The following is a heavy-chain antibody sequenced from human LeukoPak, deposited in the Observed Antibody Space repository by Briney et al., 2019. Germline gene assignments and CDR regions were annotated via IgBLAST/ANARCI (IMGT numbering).Heavy chain of an antibody. Sequence: SGTLSLTCAVSGGSISSSNWWSWVRQPPGKGLEWIGEIYHGGSTNYNPSLESRVTISVDKSKNQFSLKLSSVTAADTAVYYCARSDSGYDYDLGYWGQGTLVTVSS. V-gene: IGHV4-4*02. CDR1: GGSISSSNW. CDR3: ARSDSGYDYDLGY. D-gene: IGHD5-12*01. J-gene: IGHJ4*02. CDR2: IYHGGST.